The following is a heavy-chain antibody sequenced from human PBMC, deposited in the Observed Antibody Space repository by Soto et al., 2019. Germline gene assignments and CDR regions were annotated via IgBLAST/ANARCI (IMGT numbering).Heavy chain of an antibody. V-gene: IGHV4-39*01. Sequence: PSETLSLTCTVSGGSITINSYYWGWIRQSPVKGLEWIGSVYYSGSTYYNPSLKSRVTISVDTSKSQFSLKLNSLTAADTAVYYCARRKGETGLDYWGQGILVTVSS. CDR1: GGSITINSYY. CDR3: ARRKGETGLDY. D-gene: IGHD3-9*01. CDR2: VYYSGST. J-gene: IGHJ4*02.